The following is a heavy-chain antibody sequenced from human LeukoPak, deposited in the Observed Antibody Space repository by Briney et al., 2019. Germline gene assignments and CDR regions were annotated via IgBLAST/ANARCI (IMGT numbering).Heavy chain of an antibody. CDR3: ARDLFYYGSGSYYTDP. CDR1: GYTFTGYY. J-gene: IGHJ5*02. CDR2: INPNSGGT. Sequence: GASVKVSCKASGYTFTGYYMHWVRQAPGQGLEWMGWINPNSGGTNYAQKFQGRVTMTRDTSISTAYMELSRLRSDDTAVYYCARDLFYYGSGSYYTDPWGQGTLVTVSS. D-gene: IGHD3-10*01. V-gene: IGHV1-2*02.